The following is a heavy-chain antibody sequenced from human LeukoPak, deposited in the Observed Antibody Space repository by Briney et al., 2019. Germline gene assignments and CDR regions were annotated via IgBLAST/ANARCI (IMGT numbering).Heavy chain of an antibody. CDR1: GYTSTSYD. CDR3: ARAPNDMPLWDYYYYMDV. D-gene: IGHD2-2*01. CDR2: MNPNSGNT. V-gene: IGHV1-8*03. Sequence: GASVKVSCKASGYTSTSYDINWVRQATGQGLEWMGWMNPNSGNTGYAQKFQGRVTITRNTSISTAYMEMSSLRSEDTAVYYCARAPNDMPLWDYYYYMDVWGKGTTVTVYS. J-gene: IGHJ6*03.